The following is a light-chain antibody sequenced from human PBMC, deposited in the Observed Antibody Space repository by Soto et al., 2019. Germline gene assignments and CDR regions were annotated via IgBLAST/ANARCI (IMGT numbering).Light chain of an antibody. Sequence: DIQMTQSPSSVSASVGDRVTITCRASQSISSWLAWYLQKPGTVPKLLIYAASSLQSGVPSRFSGSGAGTEFTLTITSRQPEEFGTYYCQQGDSFPITFGQGTRREIK. V-gene: IGKV1-12*01. CDR3: QQGDSFPIT. J-gene: IGKJ5*01. CDR1: QSISSW. CDR2: AAS.